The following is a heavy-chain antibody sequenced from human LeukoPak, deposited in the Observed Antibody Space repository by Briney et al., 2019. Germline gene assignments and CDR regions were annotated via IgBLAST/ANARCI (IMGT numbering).Heavy chain of an antibody. Sequence: SETLSLTCTVSSGSISTSNYYWGWVRQPPGKALEWIGNIFYSGSTYYSPSLKSRVTISVDTSKNQFSLKLSSVTAADTAVYYCARDRYDYFDYWGQGTLVTVSS. V-gene: IGHV4-39*07. CDR3: ARDRYDYFDY. D-gene: IGHD2-15*01. J-gene: IGHJ4*02. CDR1: SGSISTSNYY. CDR2: IFYSGST.